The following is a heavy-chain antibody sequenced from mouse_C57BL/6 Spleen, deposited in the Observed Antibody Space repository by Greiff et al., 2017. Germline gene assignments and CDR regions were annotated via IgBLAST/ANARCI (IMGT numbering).Heavy chain of an antibody. Sequence: EVQGVESGGGLVKPGGSLKLSCAASGFTFSDYGMHRVRQAPEKGLEWVAYISSGSSTIYYADTVKGRFTISRDNAKNTLFLQMTSLRSEDTAMYYCANDYDNYFDYWGQGTTLTVSS. J-gene: IGHJ2*01. V-gene: IGHV5-17*01. CDR2: ISSGSSTI. D-gene: IGHD2-4*01. CDR3: ANDYDNYFDY. CDR1: GFTFSDYG.